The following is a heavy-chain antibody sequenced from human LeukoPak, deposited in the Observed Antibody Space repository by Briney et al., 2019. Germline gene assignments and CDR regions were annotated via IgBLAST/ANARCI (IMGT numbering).Heavy chain of an antibody. CDR2: ISSSSSYI. V-gene: IGHV3-21*01. J-gene: IGHJ5*02. CDR3: ARDPSGYCSGGSCHRSDNWFDP. CDR1: GFTFSSYS. D-gene: IGHD2-15*01. Sequence: GGSLRLSCAASGFTFSSYSMNWVRQAPGKGLEWVSSISSSSSYIYYADSVKGRLTISRDNAKNSLYLQMNSLRAEDTAVYYCARDPSGYCSGGSCHRSDNWFDPWGQGTLVTVSS.